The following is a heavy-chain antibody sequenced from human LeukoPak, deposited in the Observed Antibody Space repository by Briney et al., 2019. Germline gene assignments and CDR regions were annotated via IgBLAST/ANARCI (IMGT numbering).Heavy chain of an antibody. Sequence: GGSLRLSCAASGFTFSSYAMSWVRQAPGKGLEWVSSISSSSSYIYYADSVKGRFTISRDNAKNSLYLQMNSLRAEDTAVYYCARVGSGSSSYGYYYMDVWGKGTTVTVSS. CDR2: ISSSSSYI. J-gene: IGHJ6*03. CDR3: ARVGSGSSSYGYYYMDV. CDR1: GFTFSSYA. V-gene: IGHV3-21*01. D-gene: IGHD6-6*01.